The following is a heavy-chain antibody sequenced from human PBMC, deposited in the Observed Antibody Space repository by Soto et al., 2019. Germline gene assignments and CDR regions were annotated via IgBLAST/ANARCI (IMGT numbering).Heavy chain of an antibody. CDR3: ARDQGSYPVPLDAFDI. CDR2: ISAYNGNT. CDR1: GYTFTSYG. J-gene: IGHJ3*02. Sequence: QVQLVQSGAEVKKPGASVKVSCKASGYTFTSYGISWVRQAPGQGLEWMGWISAYNGNTNYAQKLQGRVTMTTDTXTXXAYMELRSLRSDDTAVYYCARDQGSYPVPLDAFDIWGQGTMVTVSS. V-gene: IGHV1-18*01. D-gene: IGHD1-26*01.